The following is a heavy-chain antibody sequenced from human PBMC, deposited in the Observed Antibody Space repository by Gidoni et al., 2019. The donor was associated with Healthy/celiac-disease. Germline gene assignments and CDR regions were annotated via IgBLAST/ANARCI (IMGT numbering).Heavy chain of an antibody. V-gene: IGHV3-23*01. J-gene: IGHJ4*02. D-gene: IGHD1-26*01. CDR2: ISGSGGRT. Sequence: EVQLLESGGGLVQPGGSLRLSCAASGFTCSSYARCWVRQVPGKGLWWVSSISGSGGRTYYADSLKGRFTISRDNSKNTLYLQMNSLRAEDTAVYYCAKGAGATEAAGYWGQGTLVTVSS. CDR3: AKGAGATEAAGY. CDR1: GFTCSSYA.